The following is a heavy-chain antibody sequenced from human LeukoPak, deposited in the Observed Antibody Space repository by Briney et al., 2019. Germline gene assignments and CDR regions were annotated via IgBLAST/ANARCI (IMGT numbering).Heavy chain of an antibody. CDR3: ARVDSRRLSDP. CDR1: GGSISSSSYY. CDR2: IYYSGST. Sequence: SETLSLTCTVSGGSISSSSYYWGWIRQPPGKGLEWIGSIYYSGSTYYNPSLKSRVTISVDTSKNQFSLKLSSVTAADTAVYYCARVDSRRLSDPWGQGTLVTVSS. D-gene: IGHD5/OR15-5a*01. V-gene: IGHV4-39*07. J-gene: IGHJ5*02.